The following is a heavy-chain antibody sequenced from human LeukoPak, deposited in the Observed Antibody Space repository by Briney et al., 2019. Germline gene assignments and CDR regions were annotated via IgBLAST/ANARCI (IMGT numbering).Heavy chain of an antibody. V-gene: IGHV1-2*02. CDR3: ARGIGVVAARGNWFDP. D-gene: IGHD2-15*01. J-gene: IGHJ5*02. CDR2: INPNSGGT. Sequence: GASVKVSCKASGYTFTGYYMHWVRQAPGQGLEWMGWINPNSGGTNYAQKFQGRVTMTRDTSISTAYMELSRLRSDDTAVYYCARGIGVVAARGNWFDPWGQGALVTVSS. CDR1: GYTFTGYY.